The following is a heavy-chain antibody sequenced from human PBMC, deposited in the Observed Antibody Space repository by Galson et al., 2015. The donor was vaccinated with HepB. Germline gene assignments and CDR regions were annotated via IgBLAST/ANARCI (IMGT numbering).Heavy chain of an antibody. CDR3: AHRPLTFRYDAGGYWNYFDA. CDR2: IYWDDAK. CDR1: GFSITTAGVG. Sequence: PALVKPTQTLTLTCTLSGFSITTAGVGVGWIRQPPVRALEWLGIIYWDDAKHYSPTLKNRVAITKDTSKNLVVLTMTNMDPIDTGTSFCAHRPLTFRYDAGGYWNYFDAWGPCMLVTVSS. V-gene: IGHV2-5*02. D-gene: IGHD3-22*01. J-gene: IGHJ4*02.